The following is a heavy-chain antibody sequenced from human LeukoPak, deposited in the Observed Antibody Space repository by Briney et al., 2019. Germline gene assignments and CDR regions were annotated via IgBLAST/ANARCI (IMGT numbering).Heavy chain of an antibody. D-gene: IGHD4-23*01. CDR1: GGSISSNSEY. J-gene: IGHJ4*02. V-gene: IGHV4-39*01. CDR2: IYYSGTT. Sequence: SETLSLTCTVSGGSISSNSEYCGWIRQPPGKGLEWIGNIYYSGTTYYNPSLKSRVTTSVDTSKSQFSLKLSSVTAADTAVYYCARPYGGNPGYFDYWGQGTLVTVS. CDR3: ARPYGGNPGYFDY.